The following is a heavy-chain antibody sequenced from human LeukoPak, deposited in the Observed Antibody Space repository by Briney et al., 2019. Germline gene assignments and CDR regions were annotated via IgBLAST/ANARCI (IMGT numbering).Heavy chain of an antibody. CDR1: GGSFSGYD. CDR2: INHSGST. J-gene: IGHJ4*02. D-gene: IGHD1-26*01. Sequence: PSETLSLTCVVYGGSFSGYDWSWIRQPPGKGLEWIGEINHSGSTNYNPSLKSRVTISIDTSKNQFSLKLNSVTAADTAVYYCGRGERLGVDYWGQGTLVTVSS. V-gene: IGHV4-34*01. CDR3: GRGERLGVDY.